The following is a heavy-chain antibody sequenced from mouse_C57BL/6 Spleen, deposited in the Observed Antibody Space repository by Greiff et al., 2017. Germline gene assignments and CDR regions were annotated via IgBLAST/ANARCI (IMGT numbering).Heavy chain of an antibody. Sequence: EVNVVESGGDLVKPGGSLKLSCAASGFTFSSYGMSWVRQTPDKRLEWVATISSGGSYTYYPDSVKGRFTISRDNAKNTLYLQMSSLKSEDTAMYYCARHANWDYWGQGTTLTVSS. V-gene: IGHV5-6*01. CDR1: GFTFSSYG. J-gene: IGHJ2*01. CDR3: ARHANWDY. CDR2: ISSGGSYT. D-gene: IGHD4-1*01.